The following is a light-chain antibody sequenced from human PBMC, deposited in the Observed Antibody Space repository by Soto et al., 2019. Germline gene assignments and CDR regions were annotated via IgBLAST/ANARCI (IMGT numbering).Light chain of an antibody. CDR1: QSVSSY. V-gene: IGKV3-11*01. Sequence: ELVLTQSPATLSLYLGERATLSCRPSQSVSSYLAWYQQKPGQAPRLLIYDASNRATGIPARFSGSGSGTDFTLTISSLEPEDFAVYYCQQRSNWPPITFGQGTRLEIK. CDR3: QQRSNWPPIT. CDR2: DAS. J-gene: IGKJ5*01.